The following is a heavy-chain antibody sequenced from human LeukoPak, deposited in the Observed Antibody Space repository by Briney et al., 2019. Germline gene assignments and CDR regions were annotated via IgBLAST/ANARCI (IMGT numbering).Heavy chain of an antibody. D-gene: IGHD6-19*01. V-gene: IGHV4-59*01. CDR2: IYYSGST. CDR3: ARGSRSSGWYGRPYNWFDP. Sequence: SETLSLTCTVSGGSISSYYWSWIRQPPGKGLEWIGYIYYSGSTNYNPSLKSRVTISVDTSKNQFSLKLSSVTAADTAVYYCARGSRSSGWYGRPYNWFDPWGQGTLVTVSS. J-gene: IGHJ5*02. CDR1: GGSISSYY.